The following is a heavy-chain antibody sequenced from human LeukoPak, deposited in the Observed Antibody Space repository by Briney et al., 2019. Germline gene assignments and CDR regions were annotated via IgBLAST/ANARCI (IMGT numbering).Heavy chain of an antibody. V-gene: IGHV3-21*01. J-gene: IGHJ4*02. D-gene: IGHD4-17*01. CDR3: ARVFNDYGDQGPQRDFDY. CDR1: GFTFSSYS. CDR2: ISSSSSYI. Sequence: PGGSLRLSCAASGFTFSSYSMNWVRQAPGKGLEWDSSISSSSSYIYYADSVKGRFAISRDNAKNSLYLQMNSLRAEDTAVYYCARVFNDYGDQGPQRDFDYWGQGTLVTVSS.